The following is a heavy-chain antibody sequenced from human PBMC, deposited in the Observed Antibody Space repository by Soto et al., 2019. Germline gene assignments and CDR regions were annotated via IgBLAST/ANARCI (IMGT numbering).Heavy chain of an antibody. Sequence: SSETLSLTCTVSGGSVSSGSYYWSWIRQPPGKGLEWIGYIYYSGSTNYNPSLKSRVTISVDTSKNQFSLKLSSVTAADTAVYYCARDQGGSYYWVHAFDIWGQGTMVTVSS. CDR1: GGSVSSGSYY. CDR3: ARDQGGSYYWVHAFDI. V-gene: IGHV4-61*01. CDR2: IYYSGST. D-gene: IGHD1-26*01. J-gene: IGHJ3*02.